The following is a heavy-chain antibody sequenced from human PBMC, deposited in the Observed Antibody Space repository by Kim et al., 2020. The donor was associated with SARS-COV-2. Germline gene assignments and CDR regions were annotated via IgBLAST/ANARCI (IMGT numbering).Heavy chain of an antibody. D-gene: IGHD3-10*01. J-gene: IGHJ4*02. V-gene: IGHV3-30-3*01. CDR1: GFTFNNST. Sequence: GGSLRLSCAASGFTFNNSTLSWVRQAPGKGLEWVAFMLFDGTNTHYTDSVKGRFIISRDNSKNTLYLQMTSLRPEDTAVYYCARHRVLYFDSWGQGALVT. CDR2: MLFDGTNT. CDR3: ARHRVLYFDS.